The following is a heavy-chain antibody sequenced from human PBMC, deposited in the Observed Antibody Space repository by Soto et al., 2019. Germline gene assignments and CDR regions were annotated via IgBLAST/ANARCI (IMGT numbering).Heavy chain of an antibody. V-gene: IGHV4-39*01. CDR1: DAAISRRSHF. CDR2: IYYSGST. CDR3: ARTACSYYGMDV. J-gene: IGHJ6*02. Sequence: SKPISDERIVSDAAISRRSHFWCWIRQPPGKGLEWIGSIYYSGSTYYNPSLKSRVTISVDTSKNQFSLKLSSVTAADTAVYYCARTACSYYGMDVWGQGTTVT.